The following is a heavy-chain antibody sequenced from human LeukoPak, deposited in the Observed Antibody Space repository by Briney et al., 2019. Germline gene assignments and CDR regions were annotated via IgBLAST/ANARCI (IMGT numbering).Heavy chain of an antibody. D-gene: IGHD6-13*01. CDR1: GFSLDTFG. J-gene: IGHJ4*02. CDR3: ARDLAAAVD. V-gene: IGHV3-21*04. Sequence: PGGSLRLSCAASGFSLDTFGMHWVRQAPGKGLEWVSSISSSGIYIYYADSVKGRFTISRDNAKNSLYLQMNSLRAEDTAVYYCARDLAAAVDWGQGTLVTVSS. CDR2: ISSSGIYI.